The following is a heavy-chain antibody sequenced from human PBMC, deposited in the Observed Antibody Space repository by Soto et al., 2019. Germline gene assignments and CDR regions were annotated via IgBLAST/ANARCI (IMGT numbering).Heavy chain of an antibody. CDR2: STGNGGST. Sequence: EVQLLESGGGLVQPGGSLRLSCAASGFTFSSYAMHWVRQAPGKGLEWVSASTGNGGSTYYADSVKGRFTISRDNSKNTLYLQMNSLRAEDTAVYYCAKGPPYYDSLTVPIQFDPWGQGTLVTVSS. CDR1: GFTFSSYA. J-gene: IGHJ5*02. CDR3: AKGPPYYDSLTVPIQFDP. V-gene: IGHV3-23*01. D-gene: IGHD3-9*01.